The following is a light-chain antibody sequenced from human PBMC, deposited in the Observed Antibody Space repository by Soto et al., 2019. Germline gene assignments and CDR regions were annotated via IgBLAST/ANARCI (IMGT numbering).Light chain of an antibody. V-gene: IGKV1-39*01. CDR3: QQTYSNPPT. Sequence: DIQMTQSPSSLSASVRDRVTITWRASQTISTYLNWYQQKPGKAPKFLIYAASSLQSGVPTRFSGSGAGAEFTLTISSLQPEDFATYYCQQTYSNPPTFGQGTRLEIK. J-gene: IGKJ5*01. CDR1: QTISTY. CDR2: AAS.